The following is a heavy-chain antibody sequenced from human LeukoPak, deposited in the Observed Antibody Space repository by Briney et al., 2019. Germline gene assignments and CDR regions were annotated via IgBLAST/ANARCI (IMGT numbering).Heavy chain of an antibody. CDR2: ITSSSHYI. D-gene: IGHD2-15*01. Sequence: GGSLRLSCAASGFTFSGSAMHWVRQAPGKGLEWVSRITSSSHYIYYADSVKGRFTISRDNAKNSLYLDMSSLRADDTAVYYCARAENSGSGGLDPWGQGTLVTVSS. CDR1: GFTFSGSA. CDR3: ARAENSGSGGLDP. J-gene: IGHJ5*02. V-gene: IGHV3-21*01.